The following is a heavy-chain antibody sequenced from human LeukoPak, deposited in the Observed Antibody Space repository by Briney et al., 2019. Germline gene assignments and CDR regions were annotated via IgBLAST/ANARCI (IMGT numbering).Heavy chain of an antibody. CDR3: AKVGALGYCSSTSCYPDY. Sequence: GGSLRLSCAASGFTFSTYAMSWVRQAPGKGLERVSGVGGSGGRKYYADSVKGRFTIARDNSKNTLYLQMNSLRAEDTAVYYCAKVGALGYCSSTSCYPDYWGQGTLVTVSS. CDR2: VGGSGGRK. CDR1: GFTFSTYA. J-gene: IGHJ4*02. D-gene: IGHD2-2*01. V-gene: IGHV3-23*01.